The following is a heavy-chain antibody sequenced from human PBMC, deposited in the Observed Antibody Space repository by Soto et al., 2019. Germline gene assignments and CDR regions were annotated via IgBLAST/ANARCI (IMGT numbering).Heavy chain of an antibody. CDR3: ARDKGIQLWLSGPGYYYYGMDV. J-gene: IGHJ6*02. D-gene: IGHD5-18*01. CDR2: INSDGSST. Sequence: GGSLRLSCAASGFTFSSYWMHWVRQAPGKGLVWVSRINSDGSSTSYADSVKGRFTISRDNAKNTLYLQMNSLRAEDTAVYYCARDKGIQLWLSGPGYYYYGMDVWGQGTTVTVSS. CDR1: GFTFSSYW. V-gene: IGHV3-74*01.